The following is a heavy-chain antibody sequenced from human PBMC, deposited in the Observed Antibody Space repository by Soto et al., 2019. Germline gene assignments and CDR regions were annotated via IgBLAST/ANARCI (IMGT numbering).Heavy chain of an antibody. Sequence: QVQLVQSGDEVKKPGASVKVSCKASGYIFVNYGIAWVRQAPGQGLERMGWISPYTGNTHSATKIQGRLTMTTDTSTSTAYRGLGSLTSDDTAVYYCVMVDNYVTPTPQDVWGQGTTVTVSS. J-gene: IGHJ6*02. D-gene: IGHD3-16*01. CDR1: GYIFVNYG. CDR2: ISPYTGNT. V-gene: IGHV1-18*01. CDR3: VMVDNYVTPTPQDV.